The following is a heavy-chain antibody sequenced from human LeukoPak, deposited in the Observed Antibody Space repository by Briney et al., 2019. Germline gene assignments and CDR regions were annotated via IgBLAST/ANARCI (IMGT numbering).Heavy chain of an antibody. CDR2: IYYSGST. Sequence: PSETLSLTCTVSGGSISSDSYYWGWIRQPPGKGLEWVGTIYYSGSTYYNPSLKSRVTISVDTSKNEFALKLSSVTAADTAVYYCARHRVWHTTVPYYFYYWGQGTLVTVSS. V-gene: IGHV4-39*01. J-gene: IGHJ4*02. CDR3: ARHRVWHTTVPYYFYY. D-gene: IGHD2-2*01. CDR1: GGSISSDSYY.